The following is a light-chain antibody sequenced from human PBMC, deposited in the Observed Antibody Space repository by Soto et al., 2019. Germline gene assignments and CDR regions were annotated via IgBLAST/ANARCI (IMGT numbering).Light chain of an antibody. CDR1: QSVRGSY. CDR3: HQRQSWPRT. J-gene: IGKJ1*01. V-gene: IGKV3D-20*02. CDR2: YTS. Sequence: EIVLTQSPGTLSLSPGERATLSCRASQSVRGSYLAWYQQSPGQAPRLLIYYTSNRATGIPARFSGSGSGTDFTLTINSLAPEDFAIYYCHQRQSWPRTFGQGTKVDIK.